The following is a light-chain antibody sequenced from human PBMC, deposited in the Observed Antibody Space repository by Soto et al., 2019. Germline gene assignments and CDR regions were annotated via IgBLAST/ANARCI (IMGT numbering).Light chain of an antibody. CDR2: GAS. CDR1: QSVTKNN. CDR3: QQYNNWPQT. V-gene: IGKV3-15*01. J-gene: IGKJ1*01. Sequence: EIVLTQSPGILSLSPGERATLSCRASQSVTKNNLNWYQQKPGQVPRLLIYGASTRAADVPARFSGGGSGTEFTLTISSLQSEDFAEYHCQQYNNWPQTFGQGTKVDIK.